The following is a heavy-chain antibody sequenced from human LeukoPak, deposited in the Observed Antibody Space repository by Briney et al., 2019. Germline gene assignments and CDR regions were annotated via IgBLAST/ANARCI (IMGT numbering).Heavy chain of an antibody. Sequence: PGRSLRLSCTASGFTFGDYAMSWFRQAPGKGLEWVGFIRSKAYGGTTEYAASVKGRFTISRDDSKSIAYLQMNSLKTEDTAVYYCTRVVSSSRDWDYWGQGTLVTVSS. V-gene: IGHV3-49*03. J-gene: IGHJ4*02. CDR1: GFTFGDYA. D-gene: IGHD6-13*01. CDR2: IRSKAYGGTT. CDR3: TRVVSSSRDWDY.